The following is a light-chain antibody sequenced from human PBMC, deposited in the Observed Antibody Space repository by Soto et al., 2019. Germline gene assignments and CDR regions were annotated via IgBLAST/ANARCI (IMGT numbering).Light chain of an antibody. V-gene: IGLV2-14*01. CDR2: DVS. CDR1: SSDVGGYNY. CDR3: SSYTSSSTYV. J-gene: IGLJ1*01. Sequence: QSVLTKPASVYGSPGQSITISCKGTSSDVGGYNYVSWYQQHPGKAPKLMIYDVSNRPSGVSNRFSGSKSGNTASLTISGLQAEDEADYYCSSYTSSSTYVFGTGTKVTVL.